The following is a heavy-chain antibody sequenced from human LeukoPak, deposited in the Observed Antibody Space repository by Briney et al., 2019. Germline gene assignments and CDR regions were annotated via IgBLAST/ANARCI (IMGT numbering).Heavy chain of an antibody. Sequence: SQTLSLTCTVSGGSISSGSYYWSWIRQPAGKGLEWIGRIYTSGSTNYNPSLKSRVTISVDTSKNQFSLKLSSVPAADTAVYYCAREGVVTADYWGQGTLVTVSS. J-gene: IGHJ4*02. D-gene: IGHD3-22*01. V-gene: IGHV4-61*02. CDR2: IYTSGST. CDR3: AREGVVTADY. CDR1: GGSISSGSYY.